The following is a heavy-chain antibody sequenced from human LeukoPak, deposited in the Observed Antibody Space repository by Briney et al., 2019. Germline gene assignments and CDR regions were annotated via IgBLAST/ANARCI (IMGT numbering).Heavy chain of an antibody. D-gene: IGHD5-24*01. J-gene: IGHJ4*02. CDR3: ARGLVRDGYNLHYFDY. CDR1: GGSISSGGYY. Sequence: SETLSLTCTVSGGSISSGGYYWSWIRQHPGKGLEWIGYIYYSGSTYFNPSLKSRVTISVDTSKNQFSLKLSSVTAADTAVYYCARGLVRDGYNLHYFDYWGQGTLVTVSS. CDR2: IYYSGST. V-gene: IGHV4-31*03.